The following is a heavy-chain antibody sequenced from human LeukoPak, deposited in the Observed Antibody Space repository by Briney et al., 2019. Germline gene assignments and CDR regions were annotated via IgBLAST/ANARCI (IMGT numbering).Heavy chain of an antibody. CDR3: ARAPTWWEGAFDI. J-gene: IGHJ3*02. CDR2: INPNSGGT. Sequence: ASVKVSCKASGYTFTSYYMHRVRQAPGQGLEWMGWINPNSGGTNYAQKFQGRVTMTRDTFISTPYMELSRRRSDDTAVYYCARAPTWWEGAFDIRGQGTMVTVSS. D-gene: IGHD1-26*01. V-gene: IGHV1-2*02. CDR1: GYTFTSYY.